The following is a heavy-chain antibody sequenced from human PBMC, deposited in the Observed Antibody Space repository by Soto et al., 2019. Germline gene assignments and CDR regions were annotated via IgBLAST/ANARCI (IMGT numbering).Heavy chain of an antibody. CDR1: GFTFTRYS. J-gene: IGHJ4*02. CDR3: ARESEDLTSNFDY. CDR2: ISSTTNYI. Sequence: EVQLVESGGGLVKPGGSLRLSCAASGFTFTRYSMNWVRQSPGKGLEWVSSISSTTNYIYYADSMKRRFTVSRDNAKNSVYLEMNSLSAEDTALYYCARESEDLTSNFDYWGQGTLVTVSS. V-gene: IGHV3-21*01.